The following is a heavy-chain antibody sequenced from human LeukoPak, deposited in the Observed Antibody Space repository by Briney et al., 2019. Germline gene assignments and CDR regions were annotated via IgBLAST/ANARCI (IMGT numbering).Heavy chain of an antibody. CDR2: IYYSGST. V-gene: IGHV4-59*12. D-gene: IGHD3-22*01. CDR1: GGSISSYY. J-gene: IGHJ4*02. Sequence: SETLSLTCTVSGGSISSYYWSWIRQPPGKGLEWIGYIYYSGSTNYNPSLKSRVTISVDTSKNQFSLKLSSVTAADTAVYYCARDNYYDSSTLLYWGQGTLVTVSS. CDR3: ARDNYYDSSTLLY.